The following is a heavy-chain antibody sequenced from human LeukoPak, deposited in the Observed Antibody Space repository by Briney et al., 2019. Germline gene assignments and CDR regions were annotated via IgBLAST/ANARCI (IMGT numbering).Heavy chain of an antibody. CDR2: IYSSGST. J-gene: IGHJ3*02. CDR1: GVSISSGSNY. CDR3: ARSDGYGLVGI. V-gene: IGHV4-39*07. Sequence: PSETRSLTCRVSGVSISSGSNYWGWIRQPPGKTLEWIGSIYSSGSTYYNSSLKSRVIILIDTAKNHFSLNLSSVTAADTAVYYCARSDGYGLVGIWGQGTMVTVSS. D-gene: IGHD3-10*01.